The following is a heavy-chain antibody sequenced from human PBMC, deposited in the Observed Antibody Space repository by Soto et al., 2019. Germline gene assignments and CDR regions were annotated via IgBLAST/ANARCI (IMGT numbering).Heavy chain of an antibody. V-gene: IGHV3-23*01. Sequence: GESLKISCAASGFTFSSYAMSWVRQAPGKGLEWVSAISGSGGSTYYADSVKGRFTISRDNSKNTLYLQMNSLRAEDTAVYYCAKADGYSYGTPDYWGQGTLVTVSS. CDR1: GFTFSSYA. CDR3: AKADGYSYGTPDY. CDR2: ISGSGGST. J-gene: IGHJ4*02. D-gene: IGHD5-18*01.